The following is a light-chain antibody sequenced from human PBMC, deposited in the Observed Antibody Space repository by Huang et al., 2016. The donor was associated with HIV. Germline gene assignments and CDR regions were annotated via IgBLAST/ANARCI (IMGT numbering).Light chain of an antibody. CDR3: QQLNTYPIT. CDR1: QGIRSH. CDR2: GAS. J-gene: IGKJ5*01. Sequence: IQLTQSPSSLSASVGDRVTITCRASQGIRSHVAWYQLKPGKAPKLLIYGASTLRSLVPSRFSGIGSGTDFTLTISSLQPDDFASYYCQQLNTYPITFGQGTRLEIK. V-gene: IGKV1-9*01.